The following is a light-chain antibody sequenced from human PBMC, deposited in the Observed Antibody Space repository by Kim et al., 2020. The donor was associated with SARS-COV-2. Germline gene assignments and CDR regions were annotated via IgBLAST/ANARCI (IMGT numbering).Light chain of an antibody. Sequence: SSGERATLSCRASQSVSNNLAWYQQKPGQAPRLLMYNVDTRATGIPARFSGSGSRTEFTLTISSLQSEDSAVYYCQQYDNRPPWTFGQGTKVDIK. CDR3: QQYDNRPPWT. CDR2: NVD. J-gene: IGKJ1*01. V-gene: IGKV3-15*01. CDR1: QSVSNN.